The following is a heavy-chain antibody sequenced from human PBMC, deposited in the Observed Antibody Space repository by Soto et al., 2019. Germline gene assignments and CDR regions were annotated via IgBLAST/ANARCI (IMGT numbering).Heavy chain of an antibody. Sequence: EVQLAESGGGLVQPGGSLRLSCAASGFTFNSYWMLWVRQVPGKGLVWVSRINNDGSTTNYADSVKGRFTISRDNARNTVYLQMNSLRADDTAVYYCVRGVIAANCFDYWGQGTLVTVSS. D-gene: IGHD2-15*01. CDR1: GFTFNSYW. CDR3: VRGVIAANCFDY. CDR2: INNDGSTT. J-gene: IGHJ4*02. V-gene: IGHV3-74*01.